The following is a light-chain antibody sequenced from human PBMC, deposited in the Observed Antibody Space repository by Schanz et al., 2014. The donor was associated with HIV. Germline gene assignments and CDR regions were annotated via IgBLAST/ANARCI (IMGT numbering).Light chain of an antibody. CDR3: SSYTSDTVL. CDR1: SSDVGGYNY. V-gene: IGLV2-8*01. J-gene: IGLJ2*01. Sequence: QSVLTQPPSASGSPGQSVTISCTGTSSDVGGYNYVSWYQQHPGKAPKIMIYEVSKRPSGVPDRFSGSKSGNTASLTVSGLQAEDEADYYCSSYTSDTVLFGGGTKLTVL. CDR2: EVS.